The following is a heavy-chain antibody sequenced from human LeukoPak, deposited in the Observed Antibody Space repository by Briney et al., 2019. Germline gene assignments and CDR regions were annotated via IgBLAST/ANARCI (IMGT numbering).Heavy chain of an antibody. Sequence: PGGSLRLSCAASGFTFSSYGMHWVRQAPGKGLEWVAVISYDGSNKYYADSVKGRFTISRDNSKNTLYLQMNSLRAEDTAVYYCAKDYPDDYGVAFDYWGQGTPVTVSS. CDR3: AKDYPDDYGVAFDY. CDR1: GFTFSSYG. D-gene: IGHD4-17*01. V-gene: IGHV3-30*18. CDR2: ISYDGSNK. J-gene: IGHJ4*02.